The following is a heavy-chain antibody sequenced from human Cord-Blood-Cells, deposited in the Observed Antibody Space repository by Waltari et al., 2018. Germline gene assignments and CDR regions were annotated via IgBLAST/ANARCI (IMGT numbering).Heavy chain of an antibody. V-gene: IGHV3-30-3*01. D-gene: IGHD4-17*01. CDR2: ISYDGSNK. CDR3: ARDTDYGGNYYFDY. CDR1: VFTFSSNP. Sequence: QVQLVESLGRVVYPRRSLRRYCATSVFTFSSNPIHWARQAPGHRLESRTVLISYPRKGLEWVVVISYDGSNKYYADSVKGRFTISRDNSKNTLYLQMSSLRAEDTAVYYCARDTDYGGNYYFDYWGQGTLVTVSS. J-gene: IGHJ4*02.